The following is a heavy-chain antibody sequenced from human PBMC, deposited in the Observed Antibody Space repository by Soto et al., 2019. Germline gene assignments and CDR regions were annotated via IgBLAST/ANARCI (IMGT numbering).Heavy chain of an antibody. D-gene: IGHD4-17*01. Sequence: SETLSLTCTVSGGCISSGGYYWSWIRQHPGKGLEWIGYIYYSGSTYYNPSLKSRVTISVDTSKNQFSLKLSSVTAADTAVYYCARDRSGYGDYGFYYYMDVWGKGTTVTVSS. V-gene: IGHV4-31*03. J-gene: IGHJ6*03. CDR2: IYYSGST. CDR3: ARDRSGYGDYGFYYYMDV. CDR1: GGCISSGGYY.